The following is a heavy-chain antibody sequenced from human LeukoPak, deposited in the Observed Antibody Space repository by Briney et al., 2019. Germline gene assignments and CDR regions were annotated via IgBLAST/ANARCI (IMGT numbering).Heavy chain of an antibody. CDR1: GFTFSRYW. V-gene: IGHV4-34*01. D-gene: IGHD3-10*01. Sequence: GSLRLSCVASGFTFSRYWMHWIRQPPGKGLEWIGEINHSGSPNYNPSLKSRVTISVDTSKNQFSLKLRYVTAADTAVYYCARGIIYYGSGSYYPPGDYWGQGTLVTVSS. J-gene: IGHJ4*02. CDR3: ARGIIYYGSGSYYPPGDY. CDR2: INHSGSP.